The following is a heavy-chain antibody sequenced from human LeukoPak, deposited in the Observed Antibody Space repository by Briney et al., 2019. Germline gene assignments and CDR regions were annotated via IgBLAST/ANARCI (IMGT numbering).Heavy chain of an antibody. CDR2: IKQDGSET. CDR1: GFIFSNYW. J-gene: IGHJ4*02. CDR3: ARSLVGASSFDD. V-gene: IGHV3-7*01. D-gene: IGHD1-26*01. Sequence: GGSLRLSCATSGFIFSNYWMSWVRQAPGKGLEWVANIKQDGSETYYVDSVKGRFTISRDDAKNSLYLQMNSLRAEDTAVYYCARSLVGASSFDDWGQGTLVTVSS.